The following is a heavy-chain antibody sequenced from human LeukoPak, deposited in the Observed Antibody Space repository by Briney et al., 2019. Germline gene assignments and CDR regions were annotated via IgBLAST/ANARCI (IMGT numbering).Heavy chain of an antibody. V-gene: IGHV3-11*04. Sequence: GGSLRLSCAASGFTFSDYNMSWIRQAPGKGLEWVSYISSSGSTIYYADSVKGRFTISRDNAKNSLYLQMNSLRAEDTAVYYCAKSTAYSITMIVVIKPMDVWGQGTTVTVSS. CDR1: GFTFSDYN. D-gene: IGHD3-22*01. CDR2: ISSSGSTI. J-gene: IGHJ6*02. CDR3: AKSTAYSITMIVVIKPMDV.